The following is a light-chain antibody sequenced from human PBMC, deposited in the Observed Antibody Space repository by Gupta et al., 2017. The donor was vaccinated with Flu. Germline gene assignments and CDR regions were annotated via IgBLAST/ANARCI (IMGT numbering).Light chain of an antibody. Sequence: VTVTCRASESTCGCINWYQQKIGKAPKLPRVAPPSVLSGVSSRFSGSGSGTAGTDFTLTISSLQPDDFAIYYCQQCYSIPHTFGQGTKLDIK. CDR3: QQCYSIPHT. CDR2: APP. V-gene: IGKV1-39*01. J-gene: IGKJ2*01. CDR1: ESTCGC.